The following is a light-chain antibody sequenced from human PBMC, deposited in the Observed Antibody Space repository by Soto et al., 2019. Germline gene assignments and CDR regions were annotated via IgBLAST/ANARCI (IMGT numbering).Light chain of an antibody. V-gene: IGKV3-11*01. CDR2: DAS. CDR1: QSVSSY. CDR3: QVRTNWSIA. J-gene: IGKJ5*01. Sequence: EGFLTQSPFTLSLFPVETATPSCRASQSVSSYLAWYQQKPGQAPRLLIYDASNRATGIPARFSGTGSGTDFTLTINNLEPEDFAVYYCQVRTNWSIAFGRGTRLEIK.